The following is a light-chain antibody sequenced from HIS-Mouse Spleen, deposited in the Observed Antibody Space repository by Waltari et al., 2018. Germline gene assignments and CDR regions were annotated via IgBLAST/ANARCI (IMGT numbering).Light chain of an antibody. CDR1: QSISSW. Sequence: DIQMTQSPSTLSASVGDRVTITCRASQSISSWLAWYQQKPGKAPKLLIYKASSLESGVPSRFSGSGSGTEFTLTIISLQPDDFATYYCQQYNSYSGGTFGQGTKVEIK. CDR2: KAS. J-gene: IGKJ1*01. CDR3: QQYNSYSGGT. V-gene: IGKV1-5*03.